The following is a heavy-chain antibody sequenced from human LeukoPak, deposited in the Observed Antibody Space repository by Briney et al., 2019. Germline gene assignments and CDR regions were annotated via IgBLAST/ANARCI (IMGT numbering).Heavy chain of an antibody. Sequence: GGSLRLSCAASGFTFSSYGMHWVRQTPGKGLEWVAFIRYDGNKKDYADSVKGRFTISRDNSKNTLYVQMSSLRTEDTAMYYCARDDQFKIRGKTHPVDNWGQGTLVIVS. CDR2: IRYDGNKK. CDR3: ARDDQFKIRGKTHPVDN. D-gene: IGHD3-10*01. J-gene: IGHJ4*02. CDR1: GFTFSSYG. V-gene: IGHV3-30*02.